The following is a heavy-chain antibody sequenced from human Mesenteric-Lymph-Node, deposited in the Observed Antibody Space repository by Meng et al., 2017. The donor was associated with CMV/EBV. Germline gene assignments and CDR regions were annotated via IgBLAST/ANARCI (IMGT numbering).Heavy chain of an antibody. J-gene: IGHJ3*02. CDR3: ARSAGYSSGWSSEIAFDI. CDR2: ISHSGRT. D-gene: IGHD6-19*01. CDR1: SGSYSDYC. V-gene: IGHV4-34*01. Sequence: GSLRLSCAVYSGSYSDYCWNWIRQPPGRGLEWTGEISHSGRTNYNPSLRRRVTLSVDTSKNQFFLKLSSVTAADTAVYYCARSAGYSSGWSSEIAFDIWGQGTMVTVSS.